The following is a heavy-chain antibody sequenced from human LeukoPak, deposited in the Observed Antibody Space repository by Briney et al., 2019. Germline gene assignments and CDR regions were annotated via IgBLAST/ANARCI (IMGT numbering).Heavy chain of an antibody. J-gene: IGHJ4*02. V-gene: IGHV3-30*04. D-gene: IGHD6-19*01. CDR1: GFPFSSYA. CDR3: ARVTAVAETY. CDR2: ISYDGSNK. Sequence: RSLILSCAASGFPFSSYAMHWVRRAPGKGLEWVAVISYDGSNKYYADSVKGRFTISRDNSKNTLYLQMNSLRAEDTAVYYCARVTAVAETYWGQGTLVTVSS.